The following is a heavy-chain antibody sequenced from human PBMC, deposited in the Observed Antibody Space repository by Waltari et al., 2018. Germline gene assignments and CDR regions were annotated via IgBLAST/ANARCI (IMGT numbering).Heavy chain of an antibody. J-gene: IGHJ4*02. CDR3: ARDERGGLVVVAATNY. V-gene: IGHV3-74*01. CDR1: GFTFSSSW. D-gene: IGHD2-15*01. CDR2: INSDASST. Sequence: EVQLVESGGGLVQPGGSLRLSCAASGFTFSSSWMHWVRPAPGKGLVWVPRINSDASSTSYADSVKGRFTISRDNAKNTLYLQMNSLRAEDTAVYYCARDERGGLVVVAATNYWGQGTLVTVSS.